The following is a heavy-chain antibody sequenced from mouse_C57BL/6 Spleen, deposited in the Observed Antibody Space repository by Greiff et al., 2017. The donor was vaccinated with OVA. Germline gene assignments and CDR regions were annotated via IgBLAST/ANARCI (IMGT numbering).Heavy chain of an antibody. V-gene: IGHV1-42*01. J-gene: IGHJ2*01. CDR2: INPSTGGT. CDR3: ARQGYSDY. D-gene: IGHD2-14*01. Sequence: EVQLQQSGPELVKPGASVKISCKASGYSFTGYYMNWVMQSPAKRLEWIGEINPSTGGTTYNQKFKAKATLTVDKSSSTAYMQLKSLTSEDSAVYYCARQGYSDYWGQGTTLTVSS. CDR1: GYSFTGYY.